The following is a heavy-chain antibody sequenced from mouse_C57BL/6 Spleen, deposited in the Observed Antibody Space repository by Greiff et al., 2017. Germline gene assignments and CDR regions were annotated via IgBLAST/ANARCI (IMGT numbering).Heavy chain of an antibody. CDR3: ARKTTVVVYYFDY. CDR1: GYTFTSYW. V-gene: IGHV1-64*01. J-gene: IGHJ3*01. CDR2: IHPNSGST. D-gene: IGHD1-1*01. Sequence: QVQLQQPGAELVKPGASVKLSCKASGYTFTSYWMHWVKQRPGQGLEWIGMIHPNSGSTNYNEKFKSKATLTVDKSSSTAYMQLSSLTSEDSAVYYCARKTTVVVYYFDYWGQGTLVTVSA.